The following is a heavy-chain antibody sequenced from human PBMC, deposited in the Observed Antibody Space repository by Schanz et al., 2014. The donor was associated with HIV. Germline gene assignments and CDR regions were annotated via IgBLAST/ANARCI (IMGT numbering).Heavy chain of an antibody. V-gene: IGHV1-69*01. CDR3: ARSLGGVEDS. J-gene: IGHJ4*02. CDR1: GYSFTAYY. D-gene: IGHD3-16*01. Sequence: QVQLVQSGAEVKKPGSSVTVSCKASGYSFTAYYMHWVRQAPGQGLEWMGGMPSMSGTPTYAQKFQGRVTISADESSNTAYLDLPSLTSEDTAVYFCARSLGGVEDSWGQGTLVYVSS. CDR2: MPSMSGTP.